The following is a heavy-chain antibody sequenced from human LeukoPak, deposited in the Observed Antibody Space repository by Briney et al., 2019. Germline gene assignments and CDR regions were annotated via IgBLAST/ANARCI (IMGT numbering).Heavy chain of an antibody. CDR1: GGSISGSSYY. CDR3: ARYVPTNYDILTGYYRSLGPRGYFDY. CDR2: IYYSGST. D-gene: IGHD3-9*01. Sequence: SETLSLTCTVSGGSISGSSYYWGWIRQPPGKGLEWIGSIYYSGSTYYNPSLKSRVTISVDTSKNQFSLKLSSVTAADTAVYYCARYVPTNYDILTGYYRSLGPRGYFDYWGQGTLVTVSS. V-gene: IGHV4-39*07. J-gene: IGHJ4*02.